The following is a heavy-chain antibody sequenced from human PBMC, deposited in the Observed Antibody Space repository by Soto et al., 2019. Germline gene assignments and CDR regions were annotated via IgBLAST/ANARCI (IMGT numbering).Heavy chain of an antibody. D-gene: IGHD2-8*01. V-gene: IGHV1-18*01. CDR3: ARDSVRYCSDGVCYRGYYYFAMDV. CDR1: GYTFSNYG. CDR2: VSASNGDT. Sequence: ASVKVSCKASGYTFSNYGFSRERQAPGKVLEWMGWVSASNGDTNYAQKFQGRVSMATDTGTSTVYMELRSLRSDDTAVYYCARDSVRYCSDGVCYRGYYYFAMDVWG. J-gene: IGHJ6*02.